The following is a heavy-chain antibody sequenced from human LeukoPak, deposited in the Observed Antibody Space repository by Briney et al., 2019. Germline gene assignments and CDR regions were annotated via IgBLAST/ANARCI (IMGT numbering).Heavy chain of an antibody. J-gene: IGHJ4*02. CDR1: GFSFSNYW. Sequence: GGSLRLSCAASGFSFSNYWMHWVRQAPGKGLVWVTRMNSDGSATYYADSVQGRFTISRDNATNTLYLQMNSLRAEDTAMYFCAKGPNYFDSRGQGTLVTVSS. CDR3: AKGPNYFDS. V-gene: IGHV3-74*01. CDR2: MNSDGSAT.